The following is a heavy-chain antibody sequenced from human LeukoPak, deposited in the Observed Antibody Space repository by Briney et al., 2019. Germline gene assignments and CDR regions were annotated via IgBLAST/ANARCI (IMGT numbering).Heavy chain of an antibody. D-gene: IGHD2-2*01. J-gene: IGHJ4*02. CDR2: INHSGST. Sequence: SETLSLTCAVYGGSFSGYYWSWIRQPPGKGLEWIGEINHSGSTNYNPSLKSRVTISVDTSKNQFSLKLSSVTAADTAVYYCARHLGYCSSTSCYFFDYWGQGTLVTVSS. CDR1: GGSFSGYY. CDR3: ARHLGYCSSTSCYFFDY. V-gene: IGHV4-34*01.